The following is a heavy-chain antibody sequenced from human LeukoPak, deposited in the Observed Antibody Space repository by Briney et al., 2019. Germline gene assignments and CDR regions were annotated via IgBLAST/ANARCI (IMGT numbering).Heavy chain of an antibody. CDR2: ISAYNGNT. D-gene: IGHD3-3*01. J-gene: IGHJ4*02. CDR3: ARDHYDFWSGPGDASNDRYKFDY. Sequence: ASVKVSCKASVYTFTSYGISWVRQAPGQGLEWMGWISAYNGNTNYAQKLQGRVTMTTDTSTSTAYMELRSLRSDDTAVYCCARDHYDFWSGPGDASNDRYKFDYWGQGTLVTVSS. CDR1: VYTFTSYG. V-gene: IGHV1-18*01.